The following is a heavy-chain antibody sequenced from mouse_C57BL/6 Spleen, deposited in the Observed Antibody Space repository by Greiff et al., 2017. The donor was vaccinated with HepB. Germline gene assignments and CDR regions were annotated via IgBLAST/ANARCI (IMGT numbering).Heavy chain of an antibody. CDR1: GYTFTSYW. CDR2: IDPSDSYT. CDR3: ERGVLRDY. V-gene: IGHV1-50*01. Sequence: QVQLQQPGAELVKPGASVKLSCKASGYTFTSYWMQWVKQRPGQGLEWIGEIDPSDSYTNYNQKFKGEATLTVDTTSSTAYTPLSSRTSKEAEVYDCERGVLRDYWGQGTTLTVST. D-gene: IGHD5-1*01. J-gene: IGHJ2*01.